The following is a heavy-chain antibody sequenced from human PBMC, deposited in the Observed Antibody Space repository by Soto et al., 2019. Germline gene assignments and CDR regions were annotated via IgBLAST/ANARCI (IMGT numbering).Heavy chain of an antibody. CDR3: ARKGVTYYYGMDV. CDR2: IYPGDSDT. J-gene: IGHJ6*02. Sequence: SLKISCKGSGYSFTSYWIGWVRQMPGKGLEWMGIIYPGDSDTRYSPSFQGQVTISADKSISTAYLQWSSLKASDTAMYYCARKGVTYYYGMDVWGQGTTVTVSS. V-gene: IGHV5-51*01. CDR1: GYSFTSYW. D-gene: IGHD3-3*01.